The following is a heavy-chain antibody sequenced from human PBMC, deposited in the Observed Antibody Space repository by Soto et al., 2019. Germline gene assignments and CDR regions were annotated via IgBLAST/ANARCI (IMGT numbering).Heavy chain of an antibody. Sequence: QVQLVQSGAEVKKPGASVKVSCKASGYTFTGYYMHWVRQAPGQGLEWMGWINPNSGGTNYAQKFQGWVTMTRDTSISTASMELSRLRSDDTAVYCCARDRGSYYSLLWDAFDIWVQWPIVTVSS. D-gene: IGHD1-26*01. V-gene: IGHV1-2*04. CDR1: GYTFTGYY. CDR2: INPNSGGT. J-gene: IGHJ3*02. CDR3: ARDRGSYYSLLWDAFDI.